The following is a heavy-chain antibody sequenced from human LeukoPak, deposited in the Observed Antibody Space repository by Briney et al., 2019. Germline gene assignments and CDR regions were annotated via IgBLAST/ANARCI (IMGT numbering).Heavy chain of an antibody. CDR2: INHSGST. J-gene: IGHJ6*04. D-gene: IGHD3-3*01. V-gene: IGHV4-34*01. CDR1: GGSFSGYY. CDR3: ARGQLRLRFLSRMEDV. Sequence: PSETLSLTCAVYGGSFSGYYWSWIRQPPGKGLEWIGEINHSGSTNYNPSLKSRVSISVDTSKNQFSLKLSSVTAADTAVYYCARGQLRLRFLSRMEDVWGKGTTVTVSS.